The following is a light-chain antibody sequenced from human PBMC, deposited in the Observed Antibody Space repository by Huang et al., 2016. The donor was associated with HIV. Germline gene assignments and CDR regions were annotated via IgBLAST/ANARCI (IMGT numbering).Light chain of an antibody. CDR3: QQYYSYPPG. CDR2: AAS. J-gene: IGKJ2*03. CDR1: QGISSY. Sequence: AIRMTQSPSSLSASTGDRVTITCRASQGISSYLDWYQQKPGKAPKLLMYAASTLQSGVPSRFSGSGSGTDFTLTISCLQSEDFATYYCQQYYSYPPGFGQGTKLEIK. V-gene: IGKV1-8*01.